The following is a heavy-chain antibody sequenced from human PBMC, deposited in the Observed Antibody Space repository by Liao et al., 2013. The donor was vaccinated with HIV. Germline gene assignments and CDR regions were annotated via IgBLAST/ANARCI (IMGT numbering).Heavy chain of an antibody. Sequence: QLQLQESGPGLVKPSETLSLTCTVSGGSISSSSYYWGWIRQPPGKGLEWIGEINHSGSTNYNPSLKSRVTISVDTSKNQFSLKLSSVTAADTAVYYCARGGRRGPSLVGFPQRYWGQGTLVTVSS. CDR3: ARGGRRGPSLVGFPQRY. CDR1: GGSISSSSYY. CDR2: INHSGST. J-gene: IGHJ4*02. D-gene: IGHD2-15*01. V-gene: IGHV4-39*07.